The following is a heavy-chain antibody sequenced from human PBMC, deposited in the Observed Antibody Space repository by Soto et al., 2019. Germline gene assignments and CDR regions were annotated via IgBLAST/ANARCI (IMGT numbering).Heavy chain of an antibody. CDR2: ISSSGDRT. CDR1: GFTFNTYA. J-gene: IGHJ4*02. CDR3: AKASTYEYVWGGYRYHFDS. V-gene: IGHV3-23*01. Sequence: GGSLRLSCEASGFTFNTYAMSWVRQAPGKGLEWVSGISSSGDRTHYPDSVKGRFSISRDNSKNTLYLQVNTLRAEDTAVYYCAKASTYEYVWGGYRYHFDSWGQGALVTVSS. D-gene: IGHD3-16*02.